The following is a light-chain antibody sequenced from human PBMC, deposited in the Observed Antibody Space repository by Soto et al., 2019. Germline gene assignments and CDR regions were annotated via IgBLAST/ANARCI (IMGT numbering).Light chain of an antibody. CDR2: EVT. Sequence: QSVVTQPASVSGSPGQSITISCTGTSSDIGGYNSVSWYQHHPGKAPKLVIYEVTNRPSGVSNRFSGSKSGNTASLTISGLQAEDEAAYYCSSYTSTTSLVVFGGGTKVTVL. CDR3: SSYTSTTSLVV. CDR1: SSDIGGYNS. J-gene: IGLJ2*01. V-gene: IGLV2-14*01.